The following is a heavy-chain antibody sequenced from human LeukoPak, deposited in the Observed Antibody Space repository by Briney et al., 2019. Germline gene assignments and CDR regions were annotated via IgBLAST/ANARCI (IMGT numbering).Heavy chain of an antibody. CDR3: AKDGGLWVSAHWGDS. CDR2: ITTSDGNT. CDR1: GFTFSSSA. J-gene: IGHJ4*02. V-gene: IGHV3-23*01. Sequence: GGSLRLSCAASGFTFSSSAMSWVRQVPGKGLEWVSTITTSDGNTYYADSVKGRFTVSRDNSKNTLFLQMNSLRAEDTAVYYCAKDGGLWVSAHWGDSWGRGTLVTVSS. D-gene: IGHD7-27*01.